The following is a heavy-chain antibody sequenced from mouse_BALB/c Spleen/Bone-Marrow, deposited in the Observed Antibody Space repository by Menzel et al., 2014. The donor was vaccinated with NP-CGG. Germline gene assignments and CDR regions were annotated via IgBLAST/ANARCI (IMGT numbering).Heavy chain of an antibody. D-gene: IGHD2-4*01. J-gene: IGHJ2*01. CDR1: GFTFSSYA. V-gene: IGHV5-6-5*01. Sequence: EVKLVESGGGLVKPGGSLKLSCAASGFTFSSYAMSWVRQTPEKRLEWVASISSGGSTYYPDSVKGRFAISRDNARNILYLQMCSLRSEDTAMYYCARDDYDDQYYFDYWGQGTTLTVSS. CDR3: ARDDYDDQYYFDY. CDR2: ISSGGST.